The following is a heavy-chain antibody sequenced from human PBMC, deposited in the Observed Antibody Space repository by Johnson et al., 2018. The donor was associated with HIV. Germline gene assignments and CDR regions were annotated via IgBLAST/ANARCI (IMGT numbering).Heavy chain of an antibody. D-gene: IGHD3-22*01. CDR3: ARFDGFITTLRVIGDAFDV. J-gene: IGHJ3*01. Sequence: QVQLVESGGGVVQPGRYLRLSCAASGFTFSSYAMHWVRQAPGKGLEWVAVISYDGINKYYADSVKGRFTISRDNAKNSLYLQMNSLRAEDTAVYYWARFDGFITTLRVIGDAFDVWGQGTMVTVSS. V-gene: IGHV3-30-3*01. CDR1: GFTFSSYA. CDR2: ISYDGINK.